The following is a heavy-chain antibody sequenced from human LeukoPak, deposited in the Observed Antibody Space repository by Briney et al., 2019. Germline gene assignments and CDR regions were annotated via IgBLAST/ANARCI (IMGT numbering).Heavy chain of an antibody. CDR2: ISWNSGSI. CDR3: AKDIQRYSSSWSSKYFDY. V-gene: IGHV3-9*01. D-gene: IGHD6-13*01. Sequence: GGSLRLSCAASGFTFDDYAMHWVRQAPGKGLEWVSGISWNSGSIGYADSVKGRFTISRDNAKNSLYLQMNSLRAEDTALYYCAKDIQRYSSSWSSKYFDYWGQGTLVTVSS. J-gene: IGHJ4*02. CDR1: GFTFDDYA.